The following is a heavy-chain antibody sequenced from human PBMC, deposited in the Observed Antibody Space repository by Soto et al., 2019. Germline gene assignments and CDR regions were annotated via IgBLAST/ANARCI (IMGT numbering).Heavy chain of an antibody. CDR2: INHSGST. CDR1: GGSFSGYY. V-gene: IGHV4-34*01. J-gene: IGHJ6*02. CDR3: VRAPGPMYYAMDA. Sequence: SETLSLTCAVYGGSFSGYYWSWIRQPPGKGLEWIGEINHSGSTNYNPSLKSRVTISVDTSKNQFSLKLSSVTAEDTAIYYCVRAPGPMYYAMDAWGQGTTVTVSS. D-gene: IGHD2-8*01.